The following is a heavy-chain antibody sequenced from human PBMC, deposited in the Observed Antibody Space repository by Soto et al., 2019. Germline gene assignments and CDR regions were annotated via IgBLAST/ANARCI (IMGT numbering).Heavy chain of an antibody. CDR2: ISAYNGNT. Sequence: ASVKVSCKASGYTFTSYGISWVRQAPGQGLEWMGWISAYNGNTNYAQKLQGRVTMTTDTSTSTAYMELRSLRSDDTAVYYCARDLKCISTSGRNWFDHWGQGTLVTVPS. V-gene: IGHV1-18*01. D-gene: IGHD2-2*01. CDR3: ARDLKCISTSGRNWFDH. J-gene: IGHJ5*02. CDR1: GYTFTSYG.